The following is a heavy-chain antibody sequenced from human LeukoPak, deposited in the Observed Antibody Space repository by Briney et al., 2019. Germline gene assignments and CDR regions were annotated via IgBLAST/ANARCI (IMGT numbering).Heavy chain of an antibody. Sequence: PGGSLRLSCAASGFTFSRYEMNWVRRAPGGGLVGVSYISSSGSTIYYADSVKGRFTISRDNAKNSLYLQMNSLRAEDTAVYYCARWYLRGDYYGSGSFDYWGQGTLVTVSS. CDR3: ARWYLRGDYYGSGSFDY. J-gene: IGHJ4*02. D-gene: IGHD3-10*01. CDR1: GFTFSRYE. CDR2: ISSSGSTI. V-gene: IGHV3-48*03.